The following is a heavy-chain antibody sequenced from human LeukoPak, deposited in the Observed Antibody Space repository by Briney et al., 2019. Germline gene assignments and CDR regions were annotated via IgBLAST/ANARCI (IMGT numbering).Heavy chain of an antibody. Sequence: PETLSLTCTVSGGSISSYYWSWIRQPAGKGLEWIGRIYTSGSTNYNPSLKSRVTMSVDTSKNQFSLKLSSVTAADTAVYYCAREGDSSGYYYYWGQGTLVTVSS. V-gene: IGHV4-4*07. D-gene: IGHD3-22*01. CDR3: AREGDSSGYYYY. CDR2: IYTSGST. CDR1: GGSISSYY. J-gene: IGHJ4*02.